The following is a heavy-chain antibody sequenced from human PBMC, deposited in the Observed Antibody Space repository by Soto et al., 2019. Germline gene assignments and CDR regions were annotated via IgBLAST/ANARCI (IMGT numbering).Heavy chain of an antibody. D-gene: IGHD2-8*02. Sequence: PGGSLRLSCTASGFTFSTYGMTRVRQAPGKGLEWVSTISGSGAKTYYADSVRGRFTISRDNSKDNLYLQMNSLTAEDTATYYCTRDWTGNTCPCMDVWGQGTTVTVSS. V-gene: IGHV3-23*01. CDR2: ISGSGAKT. CDR3: TRDWTGNTCPCMDV. CDR1: GFTFSTYG. J-gene: IGHJ6*02.